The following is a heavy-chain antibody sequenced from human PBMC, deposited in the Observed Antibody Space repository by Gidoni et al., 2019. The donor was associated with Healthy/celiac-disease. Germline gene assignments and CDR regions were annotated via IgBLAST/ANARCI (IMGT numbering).Heavy chain of an antibody. CDR3: ARGSYSSSHDY. D-gene: IGHD6-6*01. CDR1: GFTFSSYG. Sequence: QVQLVESGGGVVQPGRSLRLSCAASGFTFSSYGMHWVRQAPGKGLEWLAVIWYDGSNKYYADSGKGRFTISRDNSKNTLYLQMNSLRAEDTAVYYCARGSYSSSHDYWGQGTLVTVSS. CDR2: IWYDGSNK. V-gene: IGHV3-33*01. J-gene: IGHJ4*02.